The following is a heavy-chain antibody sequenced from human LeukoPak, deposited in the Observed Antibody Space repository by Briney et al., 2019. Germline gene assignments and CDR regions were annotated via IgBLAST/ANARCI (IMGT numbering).Heavy chain of an antibody. CDR1: GFTFSSYA. CDR2: ISGSGGTT. V-gene: IGHV3-23*01. CDR3: AKAQQYYYDSSGYSVY. D-gene: IGHD3-22*01. Sequence: TGGSLRLSCAASGFTFSSYAMSWVRQAPGKGLEWVSAISGSGGTTYYADSVKGRFTISRDNSKNTLYLQMNSLRAEDTAVYYCAKAQQYYYDSSGYSVYWGQGTLVTVSS. J-gene: IGHJ4*02.